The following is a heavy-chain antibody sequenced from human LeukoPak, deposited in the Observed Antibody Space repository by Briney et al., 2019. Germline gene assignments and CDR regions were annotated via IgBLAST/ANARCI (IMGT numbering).Heavy chain of an antibody. J-gene: IGHJ4*02. CDR2: IKQDGSEK. CDR1: GFTFSSYW. CDR3: VRRTVVPAAEYER. V-gene: IGHV3-7*01. Sequence: GGSLRLSCAASGFTFSSYWMSWVRQAPGKGLEWVANIKQDGSEKYYVDSVKGRFTISRDNAKNSLYLQMNSLRAEDTAVYYCVRRTVVPAAEYERWGQGTLVTVSS. D-gene: IGHD2-2*01.